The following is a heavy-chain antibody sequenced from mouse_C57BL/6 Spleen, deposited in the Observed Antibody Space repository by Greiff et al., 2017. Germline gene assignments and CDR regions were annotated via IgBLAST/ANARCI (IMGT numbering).Heavy chain of an antibody. J-gene: IGHJ2*01. V-gene: IGHV5-17*01. CDR1: GFTFSDYG. CDR3: ARTLVYGYFDY. CDR2: ISSGSSTI. D-gene: IGHD1-1*02. Sequence: VQLKESGGGLVKPGGSLKLSCAASGFTFSDYGMHWVRQAPEKGLEWVAYISSGSSTIYYADTVKGRFTISRDNAKNTLFRQMTSLRSEDTAMYYCARTLVYGYFDYWGQGTTLTVSS.